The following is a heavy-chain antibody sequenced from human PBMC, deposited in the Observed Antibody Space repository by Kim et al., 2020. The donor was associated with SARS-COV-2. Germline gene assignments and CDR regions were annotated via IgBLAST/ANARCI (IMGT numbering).Heavy chain of an antibody. V-gene: IGHV4-34*01. D-gene: IGHD1-26*01. CDR2: INHSGST. Sequence: SETLSLTCAVYGGSFSGYYWSWIRQPPGKGLEWIGEINHSGSTNYNPSLKSRVTISVDTSKNQFSLKLSSETAADTAVYYCARLYSGSYFPFYYYYGMDV. J-gene: IGHJ6*01. CDR3: ARLYSGSYFPFYYYYGMDV. CDR1: GGSFSGYY.